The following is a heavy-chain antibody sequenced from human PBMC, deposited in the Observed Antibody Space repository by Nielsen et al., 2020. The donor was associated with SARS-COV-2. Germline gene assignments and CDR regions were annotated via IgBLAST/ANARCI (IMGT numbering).Heavy chain of an antibody. D-gene: IGHD6-19*01. CDR1: GFTFSSYW. CDR2: IKQDGSEK. Sequence: GESLKISCAASGFTFSSYWMSWVRQAPGKGLEWVANIKQDGSEKYYVDSVKGRFTISRDNAKNSLYLQMNSLRAEDTAVYYCAKEAYSSGWYAGYYGMDVWGQGTTVTVSS. CDR3: AKEAYSSGWYAGYYGMDV. J-gene: IGHJ6*02. V-gene: IGHV3-7*01.